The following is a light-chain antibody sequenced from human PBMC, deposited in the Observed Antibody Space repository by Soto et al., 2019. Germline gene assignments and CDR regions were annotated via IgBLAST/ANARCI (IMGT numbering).Light chain of an antibody. CDR1: QRVSRDS. CDR2: STS. CDR3: QHYGRSQT. V-gene: IGKV3-20*01. Sequence: EIVLTQASDTLSLSPGERATLSCRASQRVSRDSLAWYQQPPGQAPRLLIYSTSSRATGIPDRFSGSGSGTDFTLTIRRLDPEYFALYYCQHYGRSQTFGQGTKVDIK. J-gene: IGKJ1*01.